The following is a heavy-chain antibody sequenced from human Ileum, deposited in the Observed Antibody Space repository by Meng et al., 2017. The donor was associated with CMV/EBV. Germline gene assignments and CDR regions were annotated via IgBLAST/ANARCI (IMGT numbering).Heavy chain of an antibody. D-gene: IGHD3-16*01. V-gene: IGHV3-21*01. CDR1: GYNFSSYS. J-gene: IGHJ4*02. CDR2: ISTSGNAM. CDR3: TRAASGGGPVGEPTDY. Sequence: SGYNFSSYSMNWVRKAPGKGLERVSSISTSGNAMYYADSVRGRFTISRDNAKNSMYLQMNSLRAEDMAVYYCTRAASGGGPVGEPTDYWGQGTLVTVSS.